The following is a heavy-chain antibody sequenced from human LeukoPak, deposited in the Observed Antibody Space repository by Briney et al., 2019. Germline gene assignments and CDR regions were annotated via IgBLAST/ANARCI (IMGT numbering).Heavy chain of an antibody. CDR1: GFTFSSYS. CDR2: ISSSSSYI. CDR3: ARDSSGYRYYYYMDV. D-gene: IGHD5-12*01. J-gene: IGHJ6*03. V-gene: IGHV3-21*01. Sequence: GGSLRLSCAASGFTFSSYSMNWVRQAPGKGLEWVSSISSSSSYIYYADSVKGRFTISRDNAKNSLYLQMNSLRAEDTAVYYCARDSSGYRYYYYMDVWGKGTTVTVPS.